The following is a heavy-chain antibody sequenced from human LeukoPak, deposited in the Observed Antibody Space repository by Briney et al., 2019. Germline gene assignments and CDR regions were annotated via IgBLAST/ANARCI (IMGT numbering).Heavy chain of an antibody. V-gene: IGHV3-66*01. CDR1: GFTVSSNY. D-gene: IGHD3-10*01. CDR2: IYSGGST. Sequence: GGSLRLSCAASGFTVSSNYMSWVCQAPGKGLEWVSVIYSGGSTYYADSVKGRFTISRDNSKNTLYLQMNSLRAEDTAVYYCASRTLYYYGSESLYYGMDVWGQGTTVTVSS. J-gene: IGHJ6*02. CDR3: ASRTLYYYGSESLYYGMDV.